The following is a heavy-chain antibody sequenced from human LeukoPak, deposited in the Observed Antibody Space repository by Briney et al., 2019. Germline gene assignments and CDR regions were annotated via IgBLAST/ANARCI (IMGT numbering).Heavy chain of an antibody. J-gene: IGHJ4*02. V-gene: IGHV1-8*02. D-gene: IGHD3-10*01. CDR2: MNPNSGNT. Sequence: ASVKVSCKASGYTFTGYYMHWVRQATGQGLEWMGWMNPNSGNTGYAQKFQGRVTMTRNTSISTAYIELSSLRSEDTAVYYCARGRKLLYYGSGSSPYYFDYWGQGTLVTVSS. CDR3: ARGRKLLYYGSGSSPYYFDY. CDR1: GYTFTGYY.